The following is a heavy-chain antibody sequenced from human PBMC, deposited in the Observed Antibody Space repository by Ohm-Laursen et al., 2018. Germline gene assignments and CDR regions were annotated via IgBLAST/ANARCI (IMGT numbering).Heavy chain of an antibody. CDR3: ASLVEMSTPDDY. CDR1: GFTFSSYA. D-gene: IGHD5-24*01. Sequence: SLRLSCSASGFTFSSYAMSWVRQAPGKGLEWVSAISGSGGSTYYADSVKGRFTISRDNSKNTLFLQMNSLRAEDTAVYYCASLVEMSTPDDYWGQGTLVTVSS. CDR2: ISGSGGST. J-gene: IGHJ4*02. V-gene: IGHV3-23*01.